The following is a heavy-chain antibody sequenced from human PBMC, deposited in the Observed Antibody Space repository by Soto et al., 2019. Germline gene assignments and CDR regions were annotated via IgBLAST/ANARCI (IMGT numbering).Heavy chain of an antibody. CDR3: ARPGVAYYYYYGMDV. J-gene: IGHJ6*02. V-gene: IGHV1-69*13. CDR1: GGTFSSYA. Sequence: SVKVSCKASGGTFSSYAISWVRQAPGQGLEWMGGIIPIFGTANYAQKFQGRVTITADESTSTAYMELSSLRSEDTAVYYCARPGVAYYYYYGMDVWGQGTTVTVSS. CDR2: IIPIFGTA. D-gene: IGHD2-15*01.